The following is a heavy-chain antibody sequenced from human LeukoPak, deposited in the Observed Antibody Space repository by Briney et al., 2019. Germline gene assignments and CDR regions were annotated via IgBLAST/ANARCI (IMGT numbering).Heavy chain of an antibody. Sequence: GGSLRLSCAASGFIFTNYFMSWVRQAPGKGLEWVASIKHDGSEKYYVDSVRGRFTISRDNTMNSLYLQMSGLRAEDTAVYYCATDRGWRTSGYYLYYFEYWGQGTLVTYSS. V-gene: IGHV3-7*01. CDR2: IKHDGSEK. D-gene: IGHD3-3*01. CDR3: ATDRGWRTSGYYLYYFEY. CDR1: GFIFTNYF. J-gene: IGHJ4*02.